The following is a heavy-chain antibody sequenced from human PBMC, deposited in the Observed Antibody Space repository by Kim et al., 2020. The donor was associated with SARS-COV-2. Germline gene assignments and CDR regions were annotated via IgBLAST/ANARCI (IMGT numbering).Heavy chain of an antibody. Sequence: GGSLRLSCAASGFTFSRSPIHWVRQSSGKGLEWLGHIRTKVKSYATAYAASVKGRFTISRDDSKTPAFLQMNSLKIEYTAVYYCTREKFRTDARPFYYS. J-gene: IGHJ6*03. V-gene: IGHV3-73*01. D-gene: IGHD3-10*01. CDR2: IRTKVKSYAT. CDR1: GFTFSRSP. CDR3: TREKFRTDARPFYYS.